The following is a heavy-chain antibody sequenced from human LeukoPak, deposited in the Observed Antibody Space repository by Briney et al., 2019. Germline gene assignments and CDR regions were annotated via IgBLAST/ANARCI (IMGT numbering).Heavy chain of an antibody. Sequence: GGSLRLSCAASGFTFSSYGMHWVRQAPGKGLEWVAVIWYDGSNKYYADSVKGRFTISRDNSKNTLYLQMNSLRAEDTAVYYCARDSRGYRLDYWGQGTLVTVSS. CDR1: GFTFSSYG. CDR3: ARDSRGYRLDY. J-gene: IGHJ4*02. CDR2: IWYDGSNK. V-gene: IGHV3-33*01. D-gene: IGHD5-18*01.